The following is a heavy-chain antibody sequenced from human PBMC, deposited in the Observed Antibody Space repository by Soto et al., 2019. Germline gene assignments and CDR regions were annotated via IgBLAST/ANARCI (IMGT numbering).Heavy chain of an antibody. J-gene: IGHJ5*02. CDR1: GFTFSTYH. CDR3: VREGGSLNWFDP. CDR2: IWSDGSNK. D-gene: IGHD1-26*01. V-gene: IGHV3-33*01. Sequence: HPGGSLRLSCAASGFTFSTYHMHWVRQAPGKGLEWVAVIWSDGSNKYYADSVKGRFTISRDNAKNSLYLQMNSLRDEDTAVYYCVREGGSLNWFDPWGQEALVTVSS.